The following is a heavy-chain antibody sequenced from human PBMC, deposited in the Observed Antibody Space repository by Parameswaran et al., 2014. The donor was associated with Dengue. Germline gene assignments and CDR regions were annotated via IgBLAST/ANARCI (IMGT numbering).Heavy chain of an antibody. CDR2: IYYSGST. V-gene: IGHV4-39*01. CDR3: ARQGTGTGWFDP. J-gene: IGHJ5*02. D-gene: IGHD1/OR15-1a*01. Sequence: WIRQPPGKGLEWIGSIYYSGSTYYNPSLKSRVTISVDTSKNQFSLKLSSVTAADTAVYHCARQGTGTGWFDPWGQGTLVTVSS.